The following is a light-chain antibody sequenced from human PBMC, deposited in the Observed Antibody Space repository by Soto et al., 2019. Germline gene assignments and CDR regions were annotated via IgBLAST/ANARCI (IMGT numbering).Light chain of an antibody. CDR2: GAS. CDR3: QQYNNRPPMYT. V-gene: IGKV3-15*01. J-gene: IGKJ2*01. CDR1: QNVGTS. Sequence: EIVMTQSPAILSMSLGERATLSCRASQNVGTSLAWYQQIPGQAPRLLMYGASTRATGIPARFSGSGSGTEFTLTISSLQSEDFAVYYCQQYNNRPPMYTFGQGTKLEIK.